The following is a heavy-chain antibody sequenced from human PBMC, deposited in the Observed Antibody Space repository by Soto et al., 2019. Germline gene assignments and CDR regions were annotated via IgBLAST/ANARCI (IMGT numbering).Heavy chain of an antibody. Sequence: AASVKVSCKASGGTFSSYAISWVRQAPGQGLEWMGGIIPIFGTANYAQKFQGRVTITADKSTSTAYMELSSLRSEDTAVYYCGLYCSSTSCYYFDYWGQGTLVTVSS. D-gene: IGHD2-2*01. V-gene: IGHV1-69*06. CDR1: GGTFSSYA. CDR3: GLYCSSTSCYYFDY. CDR2: IIPIFGTA. J-gene: IGHJ4*02.